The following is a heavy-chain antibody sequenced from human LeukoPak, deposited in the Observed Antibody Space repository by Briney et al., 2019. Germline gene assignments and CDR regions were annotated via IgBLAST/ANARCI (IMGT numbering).Heavy chain of an antibody. D-gene: IGHD6-19*01. CDR1: GFTFTSSA. CDR3: AADAAYSSGWALLFDY. V-gene: IGHV1-58*02. CDR2: IVVGSGNT. Sequence: SVKVSCKASGFTFTSSAMQWVRQARGQRLEWIGWIVVGSGNTNYAQKFQERVTITRYMSTSTAYMELSSLRSEDTAVYYCAADAAYSSGWALLFDYWGQGTLVTVSS. J-gene: IGHJ4*02.